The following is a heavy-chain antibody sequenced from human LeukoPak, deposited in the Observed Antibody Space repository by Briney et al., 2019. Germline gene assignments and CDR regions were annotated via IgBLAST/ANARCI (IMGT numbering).Heavy chain of an antibody. V-gene: IGHV3-21*01. Sequence: SGGSLRLSCAASGFTFSTYSMNWVRQAPGKGLEWVSSISPSGGYIYYADSVKGRFTISRDNSKNTLYLQMNSLRVEDTAVYYCAREAAADPYYFDYWGQGTLVTVSS. CDR1: GFTFSTYS. CDR3: AREAAADPYYFDY. CDR2: ISPSGGYI. J-gene: IGHJ4*02. D-gene: IGHD6-13*01.